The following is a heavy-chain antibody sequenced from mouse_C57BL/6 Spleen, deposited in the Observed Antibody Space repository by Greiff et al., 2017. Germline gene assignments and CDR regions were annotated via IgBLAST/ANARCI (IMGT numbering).Heavy chain of an antibody. V-gene: IGHV14-4*01. CDR3: TDGSSLYYYAMDY. J-gene: IGHJ4*01. CDR2: IDPENGDT. CDR1: GFNITDDY. D-gene: IGHD1-1*01. Sequence: VQLQQSGAELVRPGASVKLSCTASGFNITDDYMPWVKQRPEQGLEWIGWIDPENGDTEYASKFQGKATITADTSSNTAYLQLSSLTSEDTAVYYCTDGSSLYYYAMDYWGQGTSVTVAS.